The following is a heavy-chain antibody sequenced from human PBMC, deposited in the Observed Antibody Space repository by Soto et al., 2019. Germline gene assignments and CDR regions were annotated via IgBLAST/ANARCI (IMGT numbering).Heavy chain of an antibody. J-gene: IGHJ6*04. Sequence: ASGKVCCKASGFTFTSYGISWVRQAPGQGLEWMGWISAYNGNTNYAQKLQGRVTLPTDTSTCTAYMELRSLRSDDTAGYYCAREVRSRNYYGSGSYYYGIDVWGKGPTVPGSS. CDR3: AREVRSRNYYGSGSYYYGIDV. V-gene: IGHV1-18*04. CDR2: ISAYNGNT. D-gene: IGHD3-10*01. CDR1: GFTFTSYG.